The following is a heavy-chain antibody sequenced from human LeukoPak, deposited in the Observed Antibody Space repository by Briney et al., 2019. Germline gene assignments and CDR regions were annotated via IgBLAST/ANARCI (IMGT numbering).Heavy chain of an antibody. J-gene: IGHJ6*02. CDR1: GGSFSGYY. Sequence: SETLSLTCAVYGGSFSGYYWSWIRQPPGKGLEWIGEINHSGSTNYNPSLKSRVTISVDTSKNQFSLKLSSVTAADTAVYYCARGRSTYYYDSSGYYSCYGMDVWGQGTTVTVSS. V-gene: IGHV4-34*01. CDR3: ARGRSTYYYDSSGYYSCYGMDV. CDR2: INHSGST. D-gene: IGHD3-22*01.